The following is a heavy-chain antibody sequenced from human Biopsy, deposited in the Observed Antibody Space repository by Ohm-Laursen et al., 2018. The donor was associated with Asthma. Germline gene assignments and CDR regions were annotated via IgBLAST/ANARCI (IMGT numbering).Heavy chain of an antibody. CDR2: VSSDGHNK. Sequence: SLRLSCAASGFVFSQCGMHWVRQGPGKGLEWVALVSSDGHNKYYEDSVKGRFTISRDNSRNRLYLRINRLTVEDSAVYFCARQSGQDYGDSSGFDIWGQGTEVAVSS. CDR3: ARQSGQDYGDSSGFDI. J-gene: IGHJ3*02. D-gene: IGHD3-22*01. CDR1: GFVFSQCG. V-gene: IGHV3-30*03.